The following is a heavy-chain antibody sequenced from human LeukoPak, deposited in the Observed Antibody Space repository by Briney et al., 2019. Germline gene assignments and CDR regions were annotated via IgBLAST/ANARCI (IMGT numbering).Heavy chain of an antibody. D-gene: IGHD2-15*01. J-gene: IGHJ3*02. CDR2: IYYSGST. CDR3: ARELWRYCSGGSCRGAFDI. CDR1: GGSISSYY. Sequence: SETLSLTCTVSGGSISSYYWSWIRQPPGKGLEWIGYIYYSGSTNYNPSLKSRVTISVDTSKNQFSLKLSSVTAADTAVYYCARELWRYCSGGSCRGAFDIWGQGTMVTVSS. V-gene: IGHV4-59*01.